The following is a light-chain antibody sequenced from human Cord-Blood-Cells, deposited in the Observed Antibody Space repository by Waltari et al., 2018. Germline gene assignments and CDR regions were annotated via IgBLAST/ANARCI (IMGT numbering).Light chain of an antibody. CDR2: AAS. CDR3: QQSYSTPPFT. CDR1: QSISSY. V-gene: IGKV1-39*01. Sequence: DIQMTQSPSSLSESVGDRVTLTCRASQSISSYLNWYQQKPGKAPKLLIYAASSLQSGVPSRFSGSGSGTDFTLTISSLQPEEFATYYCQQSYSTPPFTFGPGTKVDIK. J-gene: IGKJ3*01.